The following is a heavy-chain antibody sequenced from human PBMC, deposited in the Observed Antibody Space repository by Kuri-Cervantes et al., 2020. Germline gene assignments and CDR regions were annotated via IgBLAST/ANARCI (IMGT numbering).Heavy chain of an antibody. CDR1: GGTFSSYA. CDR3: ARGPLGPRKQGFDY. D-gene: IGHD1/OR15-1a*01. Sequence: SVKVSCKACGGTFSSYAISWVRQAPGQGLEWMGGIIRIFGTANYAQKFQGRVTITADESTSTAYMELRSLRSEDTAVYYCARGPLGPRKQGFDYWGQGTLVTVSS. V-gene: IGHV1-69*13. J-gene: IGHJ4*02. CDR2: IIRIFGTA.